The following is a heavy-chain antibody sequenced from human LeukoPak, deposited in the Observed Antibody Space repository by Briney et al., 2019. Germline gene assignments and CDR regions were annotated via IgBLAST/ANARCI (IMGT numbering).Heavy chain of an antibody. CDR1: GFTFNSYA. J-gene: IGHJ4*02. Sequence: GGSLRLSCAASGFTFNSYAMTWVRQAPGKGPEWVSGISGFNTYYADSVKGRFTIFRDNSKNVPYLQMDRLRAEDTAVYSCAKDVCTSPRCLLYFDSWGQGTLVTVSS. V-gene: IGHV3-23*01. CDR3: AKDVCTSPRCLLYFDS. D-gene: IGHD2-8*01. CDR2: ISGFNT.